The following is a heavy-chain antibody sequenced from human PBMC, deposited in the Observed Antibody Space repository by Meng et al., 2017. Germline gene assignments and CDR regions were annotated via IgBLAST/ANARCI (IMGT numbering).Heavy chain of an antibody. V-gene: IGHV4-59*01. CDR3: ARDRYCSSGTCYLDAFDI. CDR2: MDNSGRS. CDR1: GGSISTYY. Sequence: ESLKISCTVSGGSISTYYWNWIRQPPGKGLEWIAYMDNSGRSDYNPSLKSRVTISLDTSKNQFSLKLSSVTAADTAVYYCARDRYCSSGTCYLDAFDIWGQGTMVTVSS. D-gene: IGHD2-15*01. J-gene: IGHJ3*02.